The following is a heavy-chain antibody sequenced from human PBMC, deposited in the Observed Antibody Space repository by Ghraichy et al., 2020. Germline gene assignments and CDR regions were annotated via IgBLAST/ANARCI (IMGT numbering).Heavy chain of an antibody. CDR3: AKPGTMKDYGDYRFPNADFDY. V-gene: IGHV3-23*01. J-gene: IGHJ4*02. D-gene: IGHD4-17*01. Sequence: GGSLRLSCAASGFTFSSYAMSWVRQAPGKGLEWVSAISGSGGSTYYADSVKGRFTISRDNSKNTLYLQMNSLRAEDTAVYYCAKPGTMKDYGDYRFPNADFDYWGQGTLVTVSS. CDR2: ISGSGGST. CDR1: GFTFSSYA.